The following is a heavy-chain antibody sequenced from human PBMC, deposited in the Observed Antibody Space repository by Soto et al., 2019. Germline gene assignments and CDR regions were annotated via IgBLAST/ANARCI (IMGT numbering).Heavy chain of an antibody. Sequence: QVHLVQSGAEVKKPGASVKVSCRCSGYTFTSYGITWVRQAPGQGLERMGWISAHNGNTNYAQKLQGRGTVNRDASTSTAYRERRSLRSVATAVYYCARGRYGDYWGQGALVTVSS. J-gene: IGHJ4*02. V-gene: IGHV1-18*01. CDR1: GYTFTSYG. D-gene: IGHD1-1*01. CDR3: ARGRYGDY. CDR2: ISAHNGNT.